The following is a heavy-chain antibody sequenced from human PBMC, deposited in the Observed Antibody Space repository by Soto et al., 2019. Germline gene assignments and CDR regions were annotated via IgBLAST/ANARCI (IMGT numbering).Heavy chain of an antibody. CDR1: GYTFTSYG. CDR2: ISAYNGNT. J-gene: IGHJ6*02. CDR3: ARDHGSSWYPFYYYYGMDV. Sequence: GASVQVSCNASGYTFTSYGISWVRQAPGQELEWMGWISAYNGNTNYAQKLQGRVTMTTDTSTSTAYMELRSLRSDDTAVYYCARDHGSSWYPFYYYYGMDVWGQGTTVTVSS. D-gene: IGHD6-13*01. V-gene: IGHV1-18*04.